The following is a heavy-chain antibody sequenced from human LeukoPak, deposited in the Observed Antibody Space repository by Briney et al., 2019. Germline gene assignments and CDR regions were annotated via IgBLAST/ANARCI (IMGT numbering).Heavy chain of an antibody. J-gene: IGHJ4*02. CDR1: GFSFSAYW. Sequence: VGSLRLSCTASGFSFSAYWMRWVRQAPGKGLEWVASINPDGSEKYLLDSVSGRFTVSRDNAKNSLYLQMNSLGAGDTAIYFCARLTITTNDWRYDFWGQGTLVTVSS. V-gene: IGHV3-7*01. CDR2: INPDGSEK. CDR3: ARLTITTNDWRYDF. D-gene: IGHD3-22*01.